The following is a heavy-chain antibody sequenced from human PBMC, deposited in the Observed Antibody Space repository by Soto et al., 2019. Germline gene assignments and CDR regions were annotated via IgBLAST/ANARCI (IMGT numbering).Heavy chain of an antibody. D-gene: IGHD2-2*01. CDR3: AKPQLPDSGDYYMDV. J-gene: IGHJ6*03. V-gene: IGHV3-23*01. CDR1: GFTFSSYA. Sequence: PGGSLRLSCAASGFTFSSYAMSWVRQAPGKGLEWVSAISGSGGSTYYADSVKGRFTISRDNSRNTLYLQMNSLRAEDTAVYYCAKPQLPDSGDYYMDVWGKGTTVTVSS. CDR2: ISGSGGST.